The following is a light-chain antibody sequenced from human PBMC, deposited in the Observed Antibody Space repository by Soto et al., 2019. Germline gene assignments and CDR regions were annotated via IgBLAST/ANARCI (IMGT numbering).Light chain of an antibody. J-gene: IGKJ1*01. CDR3: QQSYSMPRT. Sequence: IHMTQSPSSLSASVLVIITITCRASQSISNYLNWYQQKPGKAPKLLIYAASSLQSGVPSRFSGSGSGTDFTLTISSLQPEDFATYSCQQSYSMPRTFGQGTKVDI. CDR1: QSISNY. V-gene: IGKV1-39*01. CDR2: AAS.